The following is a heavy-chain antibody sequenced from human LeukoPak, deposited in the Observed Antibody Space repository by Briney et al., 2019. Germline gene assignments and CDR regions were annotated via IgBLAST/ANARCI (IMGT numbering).Heavy chain of an antibody. CDR1: GGAISNYF. Sequence: SETLSLTCTVSGGAISNYFWSWIRQPPGKGLEWIGYIYYTGSTNYNPSLKSRVTISVGTSKNQFSLKLSSVTAADTAVYYCARPSRSISTAGAFDIWGQGTMVTVSS. CDR3: ARPSRSISTAGAFDI. D-gene: IGHD3-10*01. J-gene: IGHJ3*02. V-gene: IGHV4-59*01. CDR2: IYYTGST.